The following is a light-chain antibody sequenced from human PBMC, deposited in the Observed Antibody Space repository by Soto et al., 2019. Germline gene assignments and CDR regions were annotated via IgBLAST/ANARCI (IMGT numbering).Light chain of an antibody. V-gene: IGKV3-11*01. CDR1: QSVSSY. Sequence: IVLTQSPGTLSSFPGDRVTLSCRASQSVSSYLAWYQQKPGQAPRLLIYDASNRATGIPARFSGSGSGTDFTLTISSLEPEDFAVYYCQQRSNWPPATFGQGTKVDIK. CDR3: QQRSNWPPAT. J-gene: IGKJ1*01. CDR2: DAS.